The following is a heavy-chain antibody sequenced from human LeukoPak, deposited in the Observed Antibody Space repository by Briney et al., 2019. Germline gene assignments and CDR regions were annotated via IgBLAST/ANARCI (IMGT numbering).Heavy chain of an antibody. D-gene: IGHD3-3*01. J-gene: IGHJ4*02. V-gene: IGHV1-2*06. Sequence: ASVKVSCKASGYTFTGYYMHWVRQAPGQGLEWMGRINPNSGGTNYAQKFQGRVTMTRNTSISTAYMELSSLRSEDTAVYYCARLTRYYDFWSGYYTRGTFDYWGQGTLVTVSS. CDR2: INPNSGGT. CDR1: GYTFTGYY. CDR3: ARLTRYYDFWSGYYTRGTFDY.